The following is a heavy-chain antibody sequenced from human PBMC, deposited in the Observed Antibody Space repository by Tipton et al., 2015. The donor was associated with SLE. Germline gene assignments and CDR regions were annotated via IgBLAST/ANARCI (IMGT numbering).Heavy chain of an antibody. CDR3: TTERDEDTTFDI. V-gene: IGHV3-48*04. CDR1: GFTFSSHG. CDR2: ISSSGFMI. J-gene: IGHJ3*02. Sequence: SLRLSCAASGFTFSSHGMHWVRQAPGKGLQWIASISSSGFMIYYADSVKGRFTISSDNAKNSLYLHMNSLKTEDTAMYYCTTERDEDTTFDIWGQGTMVTVSS.